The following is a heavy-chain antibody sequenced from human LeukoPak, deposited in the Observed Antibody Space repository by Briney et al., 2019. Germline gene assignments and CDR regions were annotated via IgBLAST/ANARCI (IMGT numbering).Heavy chain of an antibody. CDR3: ARGGGYASPIGY. CDR1: GGSISTYY. CDR2: IYHSGST. J-gene: IGHJ4*02. Sequence: SETLPLTCTLSGGSISTYYRSWIRQPPGKGLEWIGYIYHSGSTNYNPSLKSRVTISVDTSKNQFSLKLSSVTAADTAVYHCARGGGYASPIGYWGQGALVTVSS. D-gene: IGHD5-12*01. V-gene: IGHV4-59*01.